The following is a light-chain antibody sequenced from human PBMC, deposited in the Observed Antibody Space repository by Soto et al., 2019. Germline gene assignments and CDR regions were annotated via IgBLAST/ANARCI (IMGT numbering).Light chain of an antibody. CDR1: SGHRTNI. CDR2: LESSGSY. J-gene: IGLJ1*01. Sequence: QSVLTQSSSASASLGSSVKLTCTLSSGHRTNIIAWHQQQPGNAPRYLMKLESSGSYNKGSGVPDRFSGSSSGADRYLTISNLQSEDEAEYYCETWDTNTRVYRTGTKVTVL. CDR3: ETWDTNTRV. V-gene: IGLV4-60*03.